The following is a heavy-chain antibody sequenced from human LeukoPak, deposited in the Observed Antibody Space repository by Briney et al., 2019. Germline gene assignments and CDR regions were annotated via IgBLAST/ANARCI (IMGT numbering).Heavy chain of an antibody. J-gene: IGHJ5*02. Sequence: ASVKVSCKASGYTFTSYYMHWVRQAPGQGLEWMGIINPSGGSTSYAQKFQGRVTMTRDTSTSTAYMELSSLRSEDTAVYYCARAGGSYFWFDPWGQGTLVTVSS. V-gene: IGHV1-46*01. D-gene: IGHD1-26*01. CDR2: INPSGGST. CDR1: GYTFTSYY. CDR3: ARAGGSYFWFDP.